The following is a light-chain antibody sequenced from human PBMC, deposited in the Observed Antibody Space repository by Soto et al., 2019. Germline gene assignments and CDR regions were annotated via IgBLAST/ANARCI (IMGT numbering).Light chain of an antibody. V-gene: IGKV1-5*01. CDR2: DAS. CDR3: QQYNSYLT. J-gene: IGKJ4*01. Sequence: DIQMTQSPSTLSASVGDRVTITCRASQSVSGWLAWYQQKPGKAPKLLISDASSLQSGVPSRFRGSESGTEFNITISSLQPDDFATYYCQQYNSYLTFGGGTKVEIK. CDR1: QSVSGW.